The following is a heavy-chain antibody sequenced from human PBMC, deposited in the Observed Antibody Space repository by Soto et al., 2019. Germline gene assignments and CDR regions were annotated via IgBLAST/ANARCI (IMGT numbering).Heavy chain of an antibody. CDR1: GGSFSGYY. CDR3: ARGFGRYSYGPEFDY. J-gene: IGHJ4*02. V-gene: IGHV4-34*01. Sequence: SETLPLTCAVYGGSFSGYYWSWIRQPPGKGLEWIGEINHSGSTNYNPSLKSRVTISVDTSKNQFSLKLSSVTAADTAVYYCARGFGRYSYGPEFDYWGQGTLVTVSS. CDR2: INHSGST. D-gene: IGHD5-18*01.